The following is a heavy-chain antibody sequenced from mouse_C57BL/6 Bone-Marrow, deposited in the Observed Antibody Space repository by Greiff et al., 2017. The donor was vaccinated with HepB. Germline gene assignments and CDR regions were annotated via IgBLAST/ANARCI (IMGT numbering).Heavy chain of an antibody. V-gene: IGHV1-39*01. J-gene: IGHJ1*03. Sequence: VQLQQSGPELVKPGASVKISCKASGYSFTDYNMNWVKQSNGKSLEWIGVINPNYGTTSYNQKFKGKATLTVDQSSSPAYMQLNSLTSEDSAVDYCARSGDPPRYFDVWGTGTTVTVSS. CDR3: ARSGDPPRYFDV. D-gene: IGHD3-1*01. CDR1: GYSFTDYN. CDR2: INPNYGTT.